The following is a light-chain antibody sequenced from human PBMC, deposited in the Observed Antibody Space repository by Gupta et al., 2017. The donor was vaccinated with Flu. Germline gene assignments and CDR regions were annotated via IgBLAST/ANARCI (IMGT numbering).Light chain of an antibody. CDR1: SRDVGGYNY. J-gene: IGLJ2*01. CDR2: EVS. CDR3: TTETSSSVV. Sequence: SALTQPASVAGSPGQSITISCTGTSRDVGGYNYVSWYQQHPGKAHQLIIYEVSNRASGVANFFSCSKSGTTAPLTMAGGEAEVDDYYYCTTETSSSVVFGGGTKRTVL. V-gene: IGLV2-14*01.